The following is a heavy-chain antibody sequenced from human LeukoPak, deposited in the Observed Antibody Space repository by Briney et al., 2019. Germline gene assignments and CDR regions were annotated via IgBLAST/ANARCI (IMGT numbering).Heavy chain of an antibody. CDR2: ITGDGGGT. D-gene: IGHD1-26*01. CDR3: VKEASSGNFVTIDC. Sequence: GGSLRLSCAASRFTFSNYGVNWVRQTPGKGLEWVSAITGDGGGTNHADSVKGRFTISRDNSKNILYLQMNSLRADDTAAYYCVKEASSGNFVTIDCWGQGTLVTVSS. V-gene: IGHV3-23*01. J-gene: IGHJ4*02. CDR1: RFTFSNYG.